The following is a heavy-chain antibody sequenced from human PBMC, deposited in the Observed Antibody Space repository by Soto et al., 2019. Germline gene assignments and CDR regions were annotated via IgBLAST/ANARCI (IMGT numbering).Heavy chain of an antibody. J-gene: IGHJ4*02. CDR1: GGSIGSSSYY. V-gene: IGHV4-39*01. Sequence: SETLSLTCTVSGGSIGSSSYYWGWIRQPPGKGLEWIGSIYYSGSTYYNPSLKSRVTISVDTSKNQFSLKLSSVTAADTAVYYCARWYYDFWSGDFDYWGQGTLVTVSS. CDR3: ARWYYDFWSGDFDY. CDR2: IYYSGST. D-gene: IGHD3-3*01.